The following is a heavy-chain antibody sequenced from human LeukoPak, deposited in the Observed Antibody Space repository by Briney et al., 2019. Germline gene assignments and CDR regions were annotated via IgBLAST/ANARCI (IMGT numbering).Heavy chain of an antibody. Sequence: SETLSLTCTVSGGSISSYYWSWIRQPPGKGLEWIGYIYYSGSTNYNPSLKSRVIISVDTSKNQFSLKLNSVTAADTAVYYCARHRDGYNRDVFDIWGQGTMVTVSS. V-gene: IGHV4-59*01. J-gene: IGHJ3*02. CDR1: GGSISSYY. CDR2: IYYSGST. CDR3: ARHRDGYNRDVFDI. D-gene: IGHD5-24*01.